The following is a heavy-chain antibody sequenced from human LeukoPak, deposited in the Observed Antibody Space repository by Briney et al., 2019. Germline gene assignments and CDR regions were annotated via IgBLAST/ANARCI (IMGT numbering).Heavy chain of an antibody. CDR1: GGSINYYY. J-gene: IGHJ4*02. CDR2: TYYSGGT. Sequence: SSETLSLTCTVSGGSINYYYWMWIRQPPGKGLEWIGYTYYSGGTHYNPSLKSRVTMLVDTSKNQFSLKLTAVTAADTAVYYYARETPGAGHFDYWGQGSLVTVSS. D-gene: IGHD7-27*01. CDR3: ARETPGAGHFDY. V-gene: IGHV4-59*01.